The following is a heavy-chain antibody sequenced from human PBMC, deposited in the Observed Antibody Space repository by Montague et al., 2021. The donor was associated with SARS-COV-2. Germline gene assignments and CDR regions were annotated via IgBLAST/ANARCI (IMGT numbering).Heavy chain of an antibody. V-gene: IGHV4-34*01. D-gene: IGHD3-22*01. CDR2: INHGGST. Sequence: SETLSLTCAVYGGSFNDYYWSWIRQPPGKGLEWIGEINHGGSTNYSPSLKSRVTISADTSKNQFSPKLKSVTAADTANYYCARGHQGVAMIVVVMIGAEYYFDXWGQGSLVTVSS. CDR1: GGSFNDYY. J-gene: IGHJ4*02. CDR3: ARGHQGVAMIVVVMIGAEYYFDX.